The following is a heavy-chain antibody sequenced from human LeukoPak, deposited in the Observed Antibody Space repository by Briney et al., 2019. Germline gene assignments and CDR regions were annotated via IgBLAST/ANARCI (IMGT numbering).Heavy chain of an antibody. D-gene: IGHD3-16*02. J-gene: IGHJ4*02. V-gene: IGHV1-2*02. CDR2: INPNSGGT. Sequence: ASVKVSCKASGYTFTGFHMHWVRQAPGQGLEWMGWINPNSGGTNYAQKFQGRVTMTRDTSISTAYMELSRLRSDDTAVYYCARGSYDYVWGSYRRTFLDYWGQGTLVTVSS. CDR1: GYTFTGFH. CDR3: ARGSYDYVWGSYRRTFLDY.